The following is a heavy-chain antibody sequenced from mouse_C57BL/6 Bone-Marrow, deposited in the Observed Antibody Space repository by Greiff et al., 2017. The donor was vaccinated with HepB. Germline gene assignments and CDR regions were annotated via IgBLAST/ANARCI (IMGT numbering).Heavy chain of an antibody. CDR3: ARGANWDGSYYFDY. J-gene: IGHJ2*01. Sequence: EVQRVESGPGLVKPSQSLSLTCSVTGYSITSGYYWNWIRQFPGNKLEWMGYISYDGSNNYNPSLKNRISITRDTSKNHFFLKLNSVTTEDTATYYCARGANWDGSYYFDYWGQGTTLTVSS. D-gene: IGHD4-1*01. V-gene: IGHV3-6*01. CDR2: ISYDGSN. CDR1: GYSITSGYY.